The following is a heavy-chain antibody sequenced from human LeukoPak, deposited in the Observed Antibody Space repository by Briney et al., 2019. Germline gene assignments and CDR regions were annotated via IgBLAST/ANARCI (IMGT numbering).Heavy chain of an antibody. CDR2: ISGSGGST. CDR1: GFTFSSYA. V-gene: IGHV3-23*01. D-gene: IGHD3-10*01. CDR3: VGYYGSGSYYNPGVYYFDY. Sequence: GGSLRLSCAASGFTFSSYAMSWVRQAPGKGLEWVSAISGSGGSTYYADSVKGRFTISRDNSKNTLYLQMNSLRAEDTAVYYCVGYYGSGSYYNPGVYYFDYWGQGTLVTVSS. J-gene: IGHJ4*02.